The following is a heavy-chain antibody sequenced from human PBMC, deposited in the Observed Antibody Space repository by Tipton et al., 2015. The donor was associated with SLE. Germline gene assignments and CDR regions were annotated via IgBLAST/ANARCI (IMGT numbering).Heavy chain of an antibody. Sequence: QLVQSGAEVQKPGSSVKVSCTDSGGTFSTYAITWVRQAPGQGLEWMGGLIPMFGTTNFAQKLQGRVTISADKSTTTAYMELTSLTSEDTGIYYCATLHSGYGYYYYGMDVWDQETTVTVSS. CDR2: LIPMFGTT. J-gene: IGHJ6*02. CDR3: ATLHSGYGYYYYGMDV. D-gene: IGHD5-12*01. CDR1: GGTFSTYA. V-gene: IGHV1-69*06.